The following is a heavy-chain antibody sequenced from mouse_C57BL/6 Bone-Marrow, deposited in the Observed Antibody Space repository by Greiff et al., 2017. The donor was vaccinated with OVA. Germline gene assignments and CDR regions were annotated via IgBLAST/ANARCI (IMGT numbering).Heavy chain of an antibody. CDR2: ISDGGSYT. Sequence: EVKLMESGGGLVKPGGSLKLSCAASGFTFSSYALSWVRQTPEKRLEWVATISDGGSYTYYPDNAKNNLYLQMSHLKSEDTARYDCAGDSEGYEGYPAWFAYWGQGTLVTVSA. D-gene: IGHD2-3*01. CDR1: GFTFSSYA. V-gene: IGHV5-4*01. J-gene: IGHJ3*01. CDR3: AGDSEGYEGYPAWFAY.